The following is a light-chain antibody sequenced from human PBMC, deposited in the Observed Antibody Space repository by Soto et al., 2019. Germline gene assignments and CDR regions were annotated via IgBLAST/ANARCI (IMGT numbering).Light chain of an antibody. CDR1: SSNIGSNY. CDR2: NNN. V-gene: IGLV1-47*02. J-gene: IGLJ2*01. Sequence: QSVLTQPPSASGTPGQRVTISCSGSSSNIGSNYVYWYQQLPGTAPKLLIYNNNQRPSGVPDLFSGSKSGTSASLAISGLRSDDEADYYCAAWDGSLSGLVVFGGGTKLTVL. CDR3: AAWDGSLSGLVV.